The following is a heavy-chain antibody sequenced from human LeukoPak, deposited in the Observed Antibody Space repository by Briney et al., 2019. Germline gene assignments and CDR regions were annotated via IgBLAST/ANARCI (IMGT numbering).Heavy chain of an antibody. CDR2: IYYSGST. CDR1: GGSIRSYY. J-gene: IGHJ4*02. CDR3: ARAVNVDTAMVPANHYFDY. D-gene: IGHD5-18*01. V-gene: IGHV4-59*01. Sequence: SETLSLTCTVSGGSIRSYYWSWIRQPPGKGLEWIGYIYYSGSTNYNPSLKSRVTISVDTSKNQFSLKLSSVTAADTAVYYCARAVNVDTAMVPANHYFDYWGQGTLVTVSS.